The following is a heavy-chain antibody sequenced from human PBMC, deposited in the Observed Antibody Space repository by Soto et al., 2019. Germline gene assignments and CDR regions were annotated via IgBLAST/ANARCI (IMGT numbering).Heavy chain of an antibody. J-gene: IGHJ4*02. CDR2: ISAYNGNT. D-gene: IGHD3-10*01. V-gene: IGHV1-18*04. CDR1: GYTFTSYG. CDR3: ARLIVHTAMVSMVRGVIVYFDY. Sequence: ASVKVSCKASGYTFTSYGISWVRQAPGQGLEWMGWISAYNGNTNYAQKLQGRVTMTTDTSTSTAYMELRSLRSDDTAVYYCARLIVHTAMVSMVRGVIVYFDYWGQGTLVTV.